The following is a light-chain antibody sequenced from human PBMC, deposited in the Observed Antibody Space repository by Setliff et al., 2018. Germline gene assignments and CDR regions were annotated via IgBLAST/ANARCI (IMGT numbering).Light chain of an antibody. CDR3: AAWDDSLNGQV. V-gene: IGLV1-44*01. CDR2: SNN. Sequence: SALTQPPSASGTPGQRVTISCSGISSNIGTNTVNWYQQLPGTAPKLLIYSNNQRPSGVPDRFSGSESGTSASLAISGLQSEDEADYYCAAWDDSLNGQVFGTGTKGTVL. J-gene: IGLJ1*01. CDR1: SSNIGTNT.